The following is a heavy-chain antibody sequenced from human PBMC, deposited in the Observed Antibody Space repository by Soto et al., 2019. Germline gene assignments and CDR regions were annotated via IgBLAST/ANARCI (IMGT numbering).Heavy chain of an antibody. J-gene: IGHJ4*02. CDR3: VRDVDGDLDY. CDR1: GFTFSNYW. Sequence: GGSLRLSCVASGFTFSNYWMDWVRQAPGKGLEWVANIKKDGSDKNYVDSVKGRFTISRDNAKNSVFIQMNSLRAEDTGVYYCVRDVDGDLDYWGQGTLVTVSS. CDR2: IKKDGSDK. V-gene: IGHV3-7*03. D-gene: IGHD3-10*01.